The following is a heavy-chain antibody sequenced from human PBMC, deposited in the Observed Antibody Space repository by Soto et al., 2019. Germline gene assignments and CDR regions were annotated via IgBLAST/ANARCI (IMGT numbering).Heavy chain of an antibody. CDR3: ATCKAARYYYGMDV. Sequence: VASVKVSCKVSGYTLTELSMHWVRQAPGKGLEWMGGFDPEDGETIYAQKFQGRVTMTEDTSTDTAYMELSSLRSEDTAVYYCATCKAARYYYGMDVWGQGTTVTVSS. CDR2: FDPEDGET. V-gene: IGHV1-24*01. CDR1: GYTLTELS. J-gene: IGHJ6*02. D-gene: IGHD6-6*01.